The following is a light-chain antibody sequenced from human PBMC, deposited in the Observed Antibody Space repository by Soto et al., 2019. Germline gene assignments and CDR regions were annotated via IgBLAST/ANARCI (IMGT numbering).Light chain of an antibody. V-gene: IGLV1-40*01. J-gene: IGLJ3*02. CDR1: TSNIGAGYD. Sequence: QSVLTQAPSVSGAPGQRVTISCTGSTSNIGAGYDVHWYQQLPGTAPQVRIYANSNRPSGVPDRFSGSKSGTSASLAITGLQAEDEAYYYCQSYDSSLSGWVFGGGTKLTVL. CDR2: ANS. CDR3: QSYDSSLSGWV.